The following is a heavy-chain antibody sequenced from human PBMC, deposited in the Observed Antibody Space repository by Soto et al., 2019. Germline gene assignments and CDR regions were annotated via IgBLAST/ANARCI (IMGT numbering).Heavy chain of an antibody. CDR3: VRVGRRDGYGDAFDI. CDR1: GGSISSGGYS. J-gene: IGHJ3*02. D-gene: IGHD5-12*01. CDR2: IYHSGST. V-gene: IGHV4-30-2*01. Sequence: QLQLQESGSGLVKPSQTLSLTCAVSGGSISSGGYSWSWIRQPPGKGLEWIGYIYHSGSTYYNPSLKSRVTISVDRAKNQFSLKLSSVTAADTAVYYCVRVGRRDGYGDAFDIWGQGTMVTVSS.